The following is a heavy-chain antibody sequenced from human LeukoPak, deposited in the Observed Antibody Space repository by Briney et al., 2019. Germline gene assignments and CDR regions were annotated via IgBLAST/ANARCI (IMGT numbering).Heavy chain of an antibody. CDR1: GGSINGGNYY. Sequence: PSETLSLTCTVSGGSINGGNYYWTWLRQPAGTGLEWIGRISPSGSTNHNPSLTSRVTISVDTSKNQFSLKLSSVTAADTAVYYCARDLSQWLGRGDYWGQGTLVTVSS. V-gene: IGHV4-61*02. CDR2: ISPSGST. CDR3: ARDLSQWLGRGDY. D-gene: IGHD6-19*01. J-gene: IGHJ4*02.